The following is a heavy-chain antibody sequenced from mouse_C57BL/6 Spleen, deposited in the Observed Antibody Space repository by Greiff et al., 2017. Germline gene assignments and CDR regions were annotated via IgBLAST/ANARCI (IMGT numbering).Heavy chain of an antibody. J-gene: IGHJ2*01. D-gene: IGHD2-3*01. CDR3: ARHDGFDY. V-gene: IGHV1-82*01. CDR1: GYAFSSSW. CDR2: IYPGDGDT. Sequence: QVQLKESGPELVKPGASVKISCKASGYAFSSSWMNWVKQRPGKGLEWIGRIYPGDGDTNYNGKFKGKATLTADKSSSTAYMQLSSLTSEDSAVYFCARHDGFDYWGQGTTLTVSS.